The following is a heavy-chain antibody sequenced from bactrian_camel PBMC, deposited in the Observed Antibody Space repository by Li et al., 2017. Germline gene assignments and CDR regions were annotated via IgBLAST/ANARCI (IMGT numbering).Heavy chain of an antibody. CDR3: AADRINDIVMVVSADCGDY. J-gene: IGHJ4*01. CDR1: GFSFDDAD. V-gene: IGHV3S55*01. Sequence: QLVESGGGSVQAGGSLTLSCTGSGFSFDDADMGWYRQGSGSECKLVSALASYGTTYYTDSVKGRFTISQDGAKNTLYLHMSNLKPEDTAMYHCAADRINDIVMVVSADCGDYRGQGTQVTVS. CDR2: LASYGTT. D-gene: IGHD7*01.